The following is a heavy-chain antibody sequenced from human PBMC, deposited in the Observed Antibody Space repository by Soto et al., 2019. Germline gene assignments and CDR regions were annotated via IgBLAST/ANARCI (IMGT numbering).Heavy chain of an antibody. CDR3: ARLGRIAARSGWFDP. CDR1: GYTFTSYA. CDR2: INAGNGNT. Sequence: ASVKVSCKASGYTFTSYAMHWVRQAPGQRLEWMGWINAGNGNTKYSQKFQGRVTITRDTSASTAYMELSSLGSEDTAVYYCARLGRIAARSGWFDPWGQGTLVTVSS. V-gene: IGHV1-3*01. D-gene: IGHD6-6*01. J-gene: IGHJ5*02.